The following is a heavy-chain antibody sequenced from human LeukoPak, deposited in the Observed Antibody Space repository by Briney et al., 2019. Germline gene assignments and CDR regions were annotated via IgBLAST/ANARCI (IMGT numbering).Heavy chain of an antibody. Sequence: PSETLSLTCTVSGGSISSYYWSWIRQPPGKGLEWIGYIYYSGSANYNPSLKSRVTISVDTSKNQFSLKLNSVTAADTAVYYCARVGGSYYRFDYWGRGTLVTVSS. D-gene: IGHD1-26*01. CDR2: IYYSGSA. J-gene: IGHJ4*02. CDR1: GGSISSYY. CDR3: ARVGGSYYRFDY. V-gene: IGHV4-59*01.